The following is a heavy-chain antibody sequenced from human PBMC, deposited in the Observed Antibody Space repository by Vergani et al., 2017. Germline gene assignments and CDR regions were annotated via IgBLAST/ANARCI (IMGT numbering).Heavy chain of an antibody. D-gene: IGHD3-16*01. V-gene: IGHV4-59*01. CDR1: GSSITNNF. J-gene: IGHJ3*02. CDR3: ARDTFHFDSENYDDVFDR. Sequence: QVQLQESGPGLVKPSETLSLTCTVSGSSITNNFWSWIRRPPGKGLEWIGYIHHSGATNSKSSLRSRVSISIDTSKSSFSLRLSSVTTADTAMYYCARDTFHFDSENYDDVFDRWGQGTMVIVSS. CDR2: IHHSGAT.